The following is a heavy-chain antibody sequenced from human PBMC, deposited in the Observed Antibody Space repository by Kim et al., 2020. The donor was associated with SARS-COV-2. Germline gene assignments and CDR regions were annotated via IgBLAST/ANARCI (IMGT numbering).Heavy chain of an antibody. CDR1: GGSISSSSYY. V-gene: IGHV4-39*01. Sequence: SETLSLTCTVSGGSISSSSYYWGWMRQPPGKGLEWIGSIYYSGSTSYNPSLKSRVTISVDMSKNQFSLKLSSVTAADTAVYYCVRVIRGALRGIVVVPAAAFDPWGQGTLVTVSS. CDR3: VRVIRGALRGIVVVPAAAFDP. J-gene: IGHJ5*02. CDR2: IYYSGST. D-gene: IGHD2-2*01.